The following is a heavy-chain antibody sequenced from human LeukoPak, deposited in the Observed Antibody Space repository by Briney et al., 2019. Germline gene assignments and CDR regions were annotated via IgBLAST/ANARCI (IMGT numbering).Heavy chain of an antibody. CDR1: GGSISSSSYY. CDR3: ARQAPGYSYGYVY. CDR2: IYYSGST. V-gene: IGHV4-39*01. Sequence: SETLSLTCTVSGGSISSSSYYWGWIRQPPGKGLEWIGSIYYSGSTYYNPSLKSRVTISVDTSKNQFSLKLSSVTAADTAVYYWARQAPGYSYGYVYWGQGTLVTVSS. D-gene: IGHD5-18*01. J-gene: IGHJ4*02.